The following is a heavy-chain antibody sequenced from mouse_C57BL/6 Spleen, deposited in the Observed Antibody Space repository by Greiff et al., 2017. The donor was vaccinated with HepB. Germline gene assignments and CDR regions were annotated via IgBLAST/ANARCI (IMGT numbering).Heavy chain of an antibody. D-gene: IGHD3-2*02. CDR2: IDPSDSYT. CDR3: ARSSAGYVGY. Sequence: QVQLQQPGAELVMPGASVKLSCKASGYTFTSYWMHWVKQRPGQGLEWIGEIDPSDSYTNYNQKFKGKSTLTVDKSSSTAYMQLSSLTSEDSAVYYCARSSAGYVGYGGQGTTLTVSS. V-gene: IGHV1-69*01. CDR1: GYTFTSYW. J-gene: IGHJ2*01.